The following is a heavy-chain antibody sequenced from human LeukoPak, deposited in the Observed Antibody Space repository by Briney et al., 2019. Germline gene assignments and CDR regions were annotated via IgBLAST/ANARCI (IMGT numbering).Heavy chain of an antibody. CDR3: ARAVHYSGTSDQYTGGWYYFDF. D-gene: IGHD3-10*01. CDR1: GDSMNNYY. J-gene: IGHJ4*02. Sequence: SETLSLTCNVFGDSMNNYYWSWIRQPPGQGLEWIGNINDSGSTNSNPSLKSRATISVDMSRKHFFLDLSSVTAADTAVYYCARAVHYSGTSDQYTGGWYYFDFWGQGTLVTVSS. CDR2: INDSGST. V-gene: IGHV4-59*01.